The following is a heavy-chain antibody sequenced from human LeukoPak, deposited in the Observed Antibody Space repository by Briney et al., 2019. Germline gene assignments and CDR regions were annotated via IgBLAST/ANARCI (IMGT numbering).Heavy chain of an antibody. CDR2: MNPNSGNT. J-gene: IGHJ4*02. CDR1: GNTFTSYN. CDR3: ARGPSLRYDSSGYYFGY. Sequence: SNKISCKASGNTFTSYNINWVRQAIGQGLEWMGWMNPNSGNTGYAQKFQGRVTMTRNTSISTAYMELSSLRSEDTAVYYCARGPSLRYDSSGYYFGYWGQGTLVTVSS. V-gene: IGHV1-8*01. D-gene: IGHD3-22*01.